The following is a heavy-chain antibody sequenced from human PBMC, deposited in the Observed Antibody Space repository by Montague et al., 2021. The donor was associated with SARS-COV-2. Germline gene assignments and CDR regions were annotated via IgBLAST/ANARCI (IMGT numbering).Heavy chain of an antibody. CDR3: SRGQRGFPF. CDR1: GESMNHYY. J-gene: IGHJ4*02. CDR2: IFYNGTT. Sequence: SETLSLTCSVSGESMNHYYWCWIRQRPGQEPETIGYIFYNGTTGYNPSLRSRVSISIDMSNYQFSLQLTSLTSADTAVYYCSRGQRGFPFWGQGKLVTVSS. V-gene: IGHV4-59*01. D-gene: IGHD5-12*01.